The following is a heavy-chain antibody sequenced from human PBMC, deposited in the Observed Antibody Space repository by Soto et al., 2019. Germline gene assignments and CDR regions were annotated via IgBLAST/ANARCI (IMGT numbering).Heavy chain of an antibody. CDR1: GGSISSGGYY. CDR3: ARDFGTRVTRSDVFDI. CDR2: IYYSGST. D-gene: IGHD4-17*01. Sequence: PSETLSLTCTVSGGSISSGGYYWSWIRQHPGKGLEWIGYIYYSGSTYYNPSLKSRVTISVDTSKNQFSLKLSSVTAADTAVYYCARDFGTRVTRSDVFDIWGQGTMVTVSS. V-gene: IGHV4-31*03. J-gene: IGHJ3*02.